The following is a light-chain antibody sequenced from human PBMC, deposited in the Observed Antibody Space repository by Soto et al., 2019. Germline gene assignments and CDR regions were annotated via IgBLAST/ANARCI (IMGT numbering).Light chain of an antibody. V-gene: IGLV2-14*01. J-gene: IGLJ2*01. CDR3: CSYAGSYTHVV. CDR2: EVA. CDR1: SRDVGGYNY. Sequence: QPVLTQPPSVSGSPGQSITISCTGTSRDVGGYNYVSWYQQYPDKAPKLIIYEVAYRPSGISHRFSGSKSGNTASLTISGLQAEDEADYYCCSYAGSYTHVVFGEGTKLTVL.